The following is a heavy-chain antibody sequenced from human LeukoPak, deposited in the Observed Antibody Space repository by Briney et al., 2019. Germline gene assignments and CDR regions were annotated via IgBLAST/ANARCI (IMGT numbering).Heavy chain of an antibody. Sequence: SETLSLTCAVYGGSFSGYYWSWIRQPPGKGLEWIGEINHSGSINYNPSLKSRVTISVDTSKNQFSLKLSSVTAADTAVYYCARRSYYYDSSGYYWSAYYFDYWGQGTLVTVSS. J-gene: IGHJ4*02. CDR2: INHSGSI. V-gene: IGHV4-34*01. CDR1: GGSFSGYY. CDR3: ARRSYYYDSSGYYWSAYYFDY. D-gene: IGHD3-22*01.